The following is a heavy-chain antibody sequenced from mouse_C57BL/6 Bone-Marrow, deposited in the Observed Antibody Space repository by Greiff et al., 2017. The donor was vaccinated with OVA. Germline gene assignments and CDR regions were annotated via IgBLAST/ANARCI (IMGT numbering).Heavy chain of an antibody. J-gene: IGHJ2*01. CDR1: GYTFTDYY. CDR3: ASEDDGYYRFDY. CDR2: INPNNGGT. D-gene: IGHD2-3*01. Sequence: EVQLQQSGPELVKPGASVKISCKASGYTFTDYYMNWVKQSHGKSLEWIGDINPNNGGTSYNQKFKGKATLTVDKSSSTAYMELRSLTSEDSAVYYCASEDDGYYRFDYWGQGTTLTVSS. V-gene: IGHV1-26*01.